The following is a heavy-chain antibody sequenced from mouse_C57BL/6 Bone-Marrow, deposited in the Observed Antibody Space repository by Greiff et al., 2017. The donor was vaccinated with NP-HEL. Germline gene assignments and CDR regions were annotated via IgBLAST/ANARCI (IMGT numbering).Heavy chain of an antibody. V-gene: IGHV1-26*01. J-gene: IGHJ2*01. Sequence: EVQLQQSGPELVKPGASVKISCKASGYTFTDYYMNWVKQSHGKSLEWIGDINPNNGGTSYNQKFKGKATLTVDKSSSTAYMELRSLTSEDSAVYYCARSPFYYYGSSRHFDYWGQGTTLTVSS. D-gene: IGHD1-1*01. CDR1: GYTFTDYY. CDR2: INPNNGGT. CDR3: ARSPFYYYGSSRHFDY.